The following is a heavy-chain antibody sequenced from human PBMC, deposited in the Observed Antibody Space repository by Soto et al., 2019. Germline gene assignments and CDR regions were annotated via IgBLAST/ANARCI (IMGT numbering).Heavy chain of an antibody. CDR2: ISYDGSNK. J-gene: IGHJ4*02. D-gene: IGHD3-10*01. CDR3: AKDGGLVVLWFGEPYFDY. V-gene: IGHV3-30*18. CDR1: GFTFSSYG. Sequence: GGSLRLSCAASGFTFSSYGMHWVRQAPGKGLEWVAVISYDGSNKYYADSVKGRFTISRDNSKNTLYLQMNSLRAEDTAVYYCAKDGGLVVLWFGEPYFDYWGQGTLVTVSS.